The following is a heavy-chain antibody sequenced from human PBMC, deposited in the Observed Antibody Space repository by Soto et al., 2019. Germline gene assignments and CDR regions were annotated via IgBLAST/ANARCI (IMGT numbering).Heavy chain of an antibody. CDR1: GFTFSSYA. CDR2: ISYDGSNK. CDR3: ARGAAYYGDYGDYYYGMDV. J-gene: IGHJ6*02. Sequence: GGSLRLSCAASGFTFSSYAIHWVRQAPGKGLEWVAVISYDGSNKYYADSVKGRFTISRDNSKNTLYLQMNSLRAEDTAVYYCARGAAYYGDYGDYYYGMDVWGQGTTVTVSS. D-gene: IGHD4-17*01. V-gene: IGHV3-30-3*01.